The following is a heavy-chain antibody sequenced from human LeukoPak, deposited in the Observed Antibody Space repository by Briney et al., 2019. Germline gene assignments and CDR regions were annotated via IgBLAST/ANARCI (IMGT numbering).Heavy chain of an antibody. D-gene: IGHD2-2*01. V-gene: IGHV4-34*01. Sequence: SETLSLTCAVYGGSFSGYYGSWIRQPPGKGLEWIGEINHSGSTNYNPSLKSRVTISVDTSKNQFSLKLSSVTAADTAVYYCARLGYCSSTSCYIPNRRAFDIWGQGTMVTVSS. J-gene: IGHJ3*02. CDR1: GGSFSGYY. CDR2: INHSGST. CDR3: ARLGYCSSTSCYIPNRRAFDI.